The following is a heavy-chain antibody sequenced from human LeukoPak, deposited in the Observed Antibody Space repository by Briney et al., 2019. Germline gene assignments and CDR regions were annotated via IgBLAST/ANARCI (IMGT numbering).Heavy chain of an antibody. V-gene: IGHV3-23*01. Sequence: GGSLRLSCAASGLTFSSYAMSWVRQAPGKGLEWVSAISGSGGSTYYADSVKGRFTISRDNSKNTLYLQMNSLRAEDTAVYYCAKSAIKWELSPGHDYWGQGTLVTVSS. CDR2: ISGSGGST. CDR1: GLTFSSYA. D-gene: IGHD1-26*01. J-gene: IGHJ4*02. CDR3: AKSAIKWELSPGHDY.